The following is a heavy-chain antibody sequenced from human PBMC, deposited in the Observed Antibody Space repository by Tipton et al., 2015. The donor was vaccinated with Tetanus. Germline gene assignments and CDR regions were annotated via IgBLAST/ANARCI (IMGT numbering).Heavy chain of an antibody. V-gene: IGHV4-31*03. CDR2: IYYTERT. Sequence: TLSLTCTVSGASINAGGYLWTWVRQHPGKGPEWIGNIYYTERTSYTPSLDSRVTISVDTSKNHFSLRLTSVTAADTAVYYCARGSPREPFYFDYWGQGKQVTVSS. CDR1: GASINAGGYL. D-gene: IGHD1-26*01. J-gene: IGHJ4*02. CDR3: ARGSPREPFYFDY.